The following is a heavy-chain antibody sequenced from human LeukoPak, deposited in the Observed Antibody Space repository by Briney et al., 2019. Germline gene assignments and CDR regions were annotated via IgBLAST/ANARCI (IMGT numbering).Heavy chain of an antibody. V-gene: IGHV3-74*01. J-gene: IGHJ1*01. Sequence: GGSLSLSCEASGFIFSRYWMHWVRQAPGKGLVWVSRIKSDGKTNYADSVKGRFTISRDNAKNTVSLQMDSLRAEDTGVYYCARAPSEVGGYYPEYFRHWGQGTLVTVSS. D-gene: IGHD3-22*01. CDR2: IKSDGKT. CDR3: ARAPSEVGGYYPEYFRH. CDR1: GFIFSRYW.